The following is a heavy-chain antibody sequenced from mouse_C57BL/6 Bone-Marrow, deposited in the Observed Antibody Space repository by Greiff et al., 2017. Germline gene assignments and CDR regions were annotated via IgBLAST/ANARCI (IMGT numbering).Heavy chain of an antibody. CDR2: IWRGGST. CDR1: GFSLTSYG. V-gene: IGHV2-5*01. D-gene: IGHD2-4*01. CDR3: AKKWYDYDGTGYFDV. J-gene: IGHJ1*03. Sequence: QVQLQQSGPGLVQPSQSLSITCTVSGFSLTSYGVHWVRQSPGKGLEWLGVIWRGGSTDYNAAFMSRLSITKDNSKSQVFFKMNSLQADDTAIYYCAKKWYDYDGTGYFDVWGTGTTVTVSS.